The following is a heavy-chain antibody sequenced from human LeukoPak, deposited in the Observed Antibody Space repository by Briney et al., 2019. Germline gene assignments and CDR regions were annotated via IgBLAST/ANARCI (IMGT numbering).Heavy chain of an antibody. CDR3: AREGFYSSSWFGNWFDP. D-gene: IGHD6-13*01. J-gene: IGHJ5*02. V-gene: IGHV7-4-1*02. Sequence: ASVKVSCKASGYTFTSYAMNWVRQAPGQGLEWMGWINTNTGNPTYAQGFTGRFVFSLDTSVSTAYLQISSLKAEDTAVYYCAREGFYSSSWFGNWFDPWGQGTLVTVSS. CDR1: GYTFTSYA. CDR2: INTNTGNP.